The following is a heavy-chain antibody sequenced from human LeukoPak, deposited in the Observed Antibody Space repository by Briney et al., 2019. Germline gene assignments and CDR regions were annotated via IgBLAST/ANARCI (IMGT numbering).Heavy chain of an antibody. CDR1: GFTFTTYS. V-gene: IGHV3-21*01. J-gene: IGHJ4*02. Sequence: GGSLRLSCVASGFTFTTYSISWVRQAPGKGLEWVSSISISSSYIYHADAVKGRFTISRDNAKNSLYLQMNSLRPGDTAVYYCARNAIRQGGSYHFDYWGQGALVTVSS. CDR3: ARNAIRQGGSYHFDY. D-gene: IGHD1-26*01. CDR2: ISISSSYI.